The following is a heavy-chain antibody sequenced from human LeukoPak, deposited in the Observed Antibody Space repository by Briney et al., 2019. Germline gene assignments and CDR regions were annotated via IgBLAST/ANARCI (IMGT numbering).Heavy chain of an antibody. D-gene: IGHD6-19*01. Sequence: GGSLRPSSATYGFIFSSYGMYWDRQAPGKGLEWVAVIWQDGSAEFYADSAKARFTVSRDDSRNTLYLQMNSLRAEDTALYYCAKDNRGGWSGYFDYSGQGILVTVSS. V-gene: IGHV3-33*06. J-gene: IGHJ4*02. CDR2: IWQDGSAE. CDR3: AKDNRGGWSGYFDY. CDR1: GFIFSSYG.